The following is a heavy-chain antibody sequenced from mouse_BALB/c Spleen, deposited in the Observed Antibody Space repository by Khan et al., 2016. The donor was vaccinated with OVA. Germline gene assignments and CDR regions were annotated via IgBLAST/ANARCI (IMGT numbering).Heavy chain of an antibody. CDR1: GFSLTNYG. J-gene: IGHJ4*01. V-gene: IGHV2-6-1*01. CDR2: IWSDGTT. D-gene: IGHD2-10*01. CDR3: ARQPYYHYNIRDN. Sequence: QVQLKQSGPGLAAPSQSLSITCTISGFSLTNYGVHWVRQPPGKGLEWLVVIWSDGTTTYNSALKSRLTITKDNSQSQVFLKMNSLQTDDTAIYFCARQPYYHYNIRDNWGKGTSVTVSS.